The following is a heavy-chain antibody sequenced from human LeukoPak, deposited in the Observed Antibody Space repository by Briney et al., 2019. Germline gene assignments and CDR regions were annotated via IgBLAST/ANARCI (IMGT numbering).Heavy chain of an antibody. CDR3: ARDRRVGAIPKNWFDP. Sequence: ASVEVSCKASGYTFTSYGISWVRQAPGQGLEWMGWISAYNGNTNYAQKSQGRVTMTRDTSISTAYMELSRLRSDDTAVYYCARDRRVGAIPKNWFDPWGQGTLVTVSS. CDR1: GYTFTSYG. CDR2: ISAYNGNT. V-gene: IGHV1-18*01. D-gene: IGHD1-26*01. J-gene: IGHJ5*02.